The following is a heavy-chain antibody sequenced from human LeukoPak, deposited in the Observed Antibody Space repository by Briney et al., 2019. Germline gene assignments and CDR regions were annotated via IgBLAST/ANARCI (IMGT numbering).Heavy chain of an antibody. V-gene: IGHV3-33*01. D-gene: IGHD6-13*01. Sequence: GGSLRLSCAASGFTFSSYGMHWVRQAPGKGLEWVAVIWYDGSNKYYADSVKGRFTISRDNSKNTLYLQMNSLRAEDTAVYYCARGKEQLSLDYWGQGTLVTVSS. CDR1: GFTFSSYG. CDR3: ARGKEQLSLDY. CDR2: IWYDGSNK. J-gene: IGHJ4*02.